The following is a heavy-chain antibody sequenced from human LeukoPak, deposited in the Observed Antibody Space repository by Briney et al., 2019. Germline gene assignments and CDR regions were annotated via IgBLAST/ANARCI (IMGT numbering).Heavy chain of an antibody. Sequence: ASETLSLTCAVYGGSFSGYYWSWIRQPPGKGLEWIGEINHSGSTNYNPSLKSRVTISVDTSKNQFSLKLSSVTAADTAVYYCARTYCGGDCYPLDYWGQGTLVTVSS. CDR2: INHSGST. V-gene: IGHV4-34*01. J-gene: IGHJ4*02. D-gene: IGHD2-21*02. CDR1: GGSFSGYY. CDR3: ARTYCGGDCYPLDY.